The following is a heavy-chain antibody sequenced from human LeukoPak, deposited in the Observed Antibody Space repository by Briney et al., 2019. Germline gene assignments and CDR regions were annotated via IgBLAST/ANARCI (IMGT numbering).Heavy chain of an antibody. CDR1: GFSFHSYA. CDR3: AKIIDYGALDACDI. V-gene: IGHV3-23*01. Sequence: PGGSLRLSCVASGFSFHSYAMTWVRQAPGEGLEWVAGISGSGVSTHYGDSVKGRFTISRDNSKNTLCVQMNSLKPEDTAVYYCAKIIDYGALDACDIWGQGTMVTVSS. J-gene: IGHJ3*02. D-gene: IGHD4-17*01. CDR2: ISGSGVST.